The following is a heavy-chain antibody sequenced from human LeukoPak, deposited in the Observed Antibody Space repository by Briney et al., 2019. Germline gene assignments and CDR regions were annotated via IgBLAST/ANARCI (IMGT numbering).Heavy chain of an antibody. CDR3: ARGDYYYGSGSYYNYYYGMDV. CDR2: IYTSGST. V-gene: IGHV4-4*07. CDR1: GGSISSYY. D-gene: IGHD3-10*01. Sequence: SETLSLTCTVSGGSISSYYWSWIRQPAGKGLEWIGRIYTSGSTNYNPSLKSRVTMSVDTSKNHFSLKLSSVTAANTAVYYCARGDYYYGSGSYYNYYYGMDVWGQGTTVTVSS. J-gene: IGHJ6*02.